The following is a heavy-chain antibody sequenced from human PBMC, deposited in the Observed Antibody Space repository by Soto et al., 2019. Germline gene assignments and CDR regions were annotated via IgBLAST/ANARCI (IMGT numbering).Heavy chain of an antibody. D-gene: IGHD1-26*01. CDR2: ISGSGSPT. V-gene: IGHV3-23*01. J-gene: IGHJ6*01. Sequence: PGGSLRLSCAASGFSFSSYAMTWVRQAPGRGLEWVSAISGSGSPTYYADSVKGRFTISRDNSKNTLYLQMNSLRADDTAVYYCARDISDGTYNYYYVKDVWGQGSTVTGSS. CDR3: ARDISDGTYNYYYVKDV. CDR1: GFSFSSYA.